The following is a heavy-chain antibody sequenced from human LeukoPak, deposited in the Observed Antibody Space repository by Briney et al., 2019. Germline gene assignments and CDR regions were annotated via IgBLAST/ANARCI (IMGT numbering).Heavy chain of an antibody. D-gene: IGHD3-22*01. CDR1: GFTFSSYA. CDR3: AKGSSMILVVISS. J-gene: IGHJ4*02. V-gene: IGHV3-23*01. CDR2: ISGSGSSP. Sequence: GGSLRLSCAASGFTFSSYAMSWVRQAPGKGLEWVSTISGSGSSPYYADSVKGRFTISRDNSKNTQYLQVNSLRAEDTAVYYCAKGSSMILVVISSWGQGTLVTVSS.